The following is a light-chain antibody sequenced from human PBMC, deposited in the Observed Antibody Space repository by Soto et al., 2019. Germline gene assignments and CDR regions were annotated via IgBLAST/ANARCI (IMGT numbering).Light chain of an antibody. CDR3: QQSYSTPRT. CDR1: QSIAGY. V-gene: IGKV1-39*01. Sequence: DIQMTQSPSSLSASVGDRVTIACRASQSIAGYLNWYQQKPGKAPKLLIYAASSLQSGVPSRFSGSGSGTDFTLTIGSLQPEDFATYYCQQSYSTPRTFGQGTKVEIK. CDR2: AAS. J-gene: IGKJ1*01.